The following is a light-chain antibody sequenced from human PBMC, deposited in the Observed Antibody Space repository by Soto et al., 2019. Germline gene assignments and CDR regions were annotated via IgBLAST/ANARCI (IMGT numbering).Light chain of an antibody. J-gene: IGKJ5*01. CDR2: DAS. V-gene: IGKV3-11*01. Sequence: EIVLTHSPATLSLSPVEIDTLSCRASQSVSSYLAWYQQKPGQAPRLLIYDASNRATGIPARFSGSGSGTDFTLTISSLEPEDFAVYYCQQRSNWPTFGQGTRLEIK. CDR3: QQRSNWPT. CDR1: QSVSSY.